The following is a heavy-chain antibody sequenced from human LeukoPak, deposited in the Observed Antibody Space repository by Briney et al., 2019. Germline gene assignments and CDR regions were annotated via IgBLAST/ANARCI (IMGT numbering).Heavy chain of an antibody. CDR1: GFTVSSNY. J-gene: IGHJ4*02. D-gene: IGHD6-13*01. CDR2: IYSGGST. Sequence: GGSLRLSCAASGFTVSSNYMSWVRQAPGKGLEWVSVIYSGGSTFYADSVRGRFTISRDNSKNTLYLQMNRLRAEDTAVYYCARDVSGSSSWSDFDYWGQGTLVTVSS. V-gene: IGHV3-66*01. CDR3: ARDVSGSSSWSDFDY.